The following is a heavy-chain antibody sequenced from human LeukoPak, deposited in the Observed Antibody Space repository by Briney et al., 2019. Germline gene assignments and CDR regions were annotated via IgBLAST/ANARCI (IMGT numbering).Heavy chain of an antibody. CDR1: GFTFSSYS. CDR2: ISSSSSTI. Sequence: GGSLRLSCAASGFTFSSYSMNWVRQAPGKGLEWVSYISSSSSTIYYADSVKGRFTISRDNAKNSLNLQMNSLRAEDTAVYYCARDVAPWGQGTLVTVSS. V-gene: IGHV3-48*04. D-gene: IGHD2-21*01. CDR3: ARDVAP. J-gene: IGHJ5*02.